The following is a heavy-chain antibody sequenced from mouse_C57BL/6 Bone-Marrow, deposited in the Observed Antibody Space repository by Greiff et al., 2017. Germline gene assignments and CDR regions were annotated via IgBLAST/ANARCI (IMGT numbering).Heavy chain of an antibody. CDR1: GYTFTSYW. CDR2: IYPSDSET. Sequence: QVQLQQPGAELVRPGSSVKLSCKASGYTFTSYWMDWVKQRPGQGLEWIGNIYPSDSETHYNQKFKDKATLTVDKSSSTAYMQLSSLTSEDSAVYYCARSPYYAMDYWGQGTSVTVSS. CDR3: ARSPYYAMDY. J-gene: IGHJ4*01. V-gene: IGHV1-61*01.